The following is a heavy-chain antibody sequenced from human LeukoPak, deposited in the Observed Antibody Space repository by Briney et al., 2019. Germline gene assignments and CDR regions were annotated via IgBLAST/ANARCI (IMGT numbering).Heavy chain of an antibody. D-gene: IGHD6-13*01. J-gene: IGHJ6*02. Sequence: PGGSLRLSCAASGFTFSSYEMNWVRQAPGKGLERVSYISSSGSTIYYADSVKGRFTISRDNAKNSLYLQMNSLRAEDTAVYYCARERSLDSSSWYYYYYGMDVWGQGTTVTVSS. V-gene: IGHV3-48*03. CDR3: ARERSLDSSSWYYYYYGMDV. CDR2: ISSSGSTI. CDR1: GFTFSSYE.